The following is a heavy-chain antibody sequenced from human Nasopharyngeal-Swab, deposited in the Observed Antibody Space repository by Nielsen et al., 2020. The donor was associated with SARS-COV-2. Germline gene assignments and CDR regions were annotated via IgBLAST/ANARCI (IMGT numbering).Heavy chain of an antibody. CDR3: ARDPRYSYNYYYYYYYMDV. D-gene: IGHD5-18*01. V-gene: IGHV3-30*19. Sequence: GESLKISCAASGFTFSSYVMHWVRQAPGKGLEWVAVISYNGSNKYYADSVKGRFTISRDNSKNTLYLQMNSLRAEDTAVYYCARDPRYSYNYYYYYYYMDVWGKGTTVTVSS. CDR1: GFTFSSYV. J-gene: IGHJ6*03. CDR2: ISYNGSNK.